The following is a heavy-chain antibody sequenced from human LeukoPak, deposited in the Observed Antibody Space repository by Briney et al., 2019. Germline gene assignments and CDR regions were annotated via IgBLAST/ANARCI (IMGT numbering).Heavy chain of an antibody. Sequence: GASVKVSCKASGYTFTSYYMHWVRQAPGQGLEWMGIINPSGGSTSYAQKFQGRVTMTRDVSTSTVYMELSSLRSEDTAVYYCARGHDIVLMVYAIPDDMDYFDYWGQGTLVTVSS. D-gene: IGHD2-8*01. V-gene: IGHV1-46*01. CDR3: ARGHDIVLMVYAIPDDMDYFDY. CDR1: GYTFTSYY. CDR2: INPSGGST. J-gene: IGHJ4*02.